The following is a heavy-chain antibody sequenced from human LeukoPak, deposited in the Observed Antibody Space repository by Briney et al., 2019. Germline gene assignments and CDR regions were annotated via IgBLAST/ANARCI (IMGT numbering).Heavy chain of an antibody. D-gene: IGHD4-11*01. J-gene: IGHJ6*03. V-gene: IGHV3-53*01. CDR1: GFTFNGYG. Sequence: GGSLRLSCAASGFTFNGYGMNWVRQAPGKGLEWVSVIYSGGSTYYADSVKGRFTISRDNSKNTLYLQMNSLRAEDTAVYYCARAKVYRLYYYYYYMDVWGKGTTVTVSS. CDR3: ARAKVYRLYYYYYYMDV. CDR2: IYSGGST.